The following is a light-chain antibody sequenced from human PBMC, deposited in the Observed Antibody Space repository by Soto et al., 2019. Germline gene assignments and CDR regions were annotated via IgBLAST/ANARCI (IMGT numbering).Light chain of an antibody. V-gene: IGKV3-15*01. CDR1: QSVSSN. CDR2: TAS. CDR3: QQYDKWPPTT. Sequence: EVVMTQSPATLSVSPGERATLSCRASQSVSSNVAWYQQKPGQAPRLLIHTASTRATHIPARFSGRGSGTDFTLNIDSLQSEDFANYYSQQYDKWPPTTLGQGTRLEIK. J-gene: IGKJ5*01.